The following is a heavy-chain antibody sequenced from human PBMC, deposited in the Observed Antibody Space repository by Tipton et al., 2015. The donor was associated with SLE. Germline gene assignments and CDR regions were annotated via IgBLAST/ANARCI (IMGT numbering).Heavy chain of an antibody. D-gene: IGHD6-19*01. CDR1: GFSFSSYG. CDR2: ISTSGTTI. Sequence: SLRLSCAASGFSFSSYGMHWVRQAPGKGLEWVSYISTSGTTIYYADSVKGRFTVSRDNAKNSLYLQMDSLRAEDTAVYYCARDPSAVTGTGYGMDVWGQGTTVTVSS. J-gene: IGHJ6*02. CDR3: ARDPSAVTGTGYGMDV. V-gene: IGHV3-48*04.